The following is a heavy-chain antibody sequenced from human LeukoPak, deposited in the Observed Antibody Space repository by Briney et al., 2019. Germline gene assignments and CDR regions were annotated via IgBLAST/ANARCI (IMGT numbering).Heavy chain of an antibody. CDR3: AKDGPSGPLDY. V-gene: IGHV3-30*18. D-gene: IGHD3-3*01. J-gene: IGHJ4*02. CDR1: GFTFSSYG. Sequence: PGGSLRLSCAASGFTFSSYGMPWVRQAPGKGLEWVAVISYDGSNKYYADSVKGRFTISRDNSKNTLYLQMNSLRAEDTAVYYCAKDGPSGPLDYWGQGTLVTVSS. CDR2: ISYDGSNK.